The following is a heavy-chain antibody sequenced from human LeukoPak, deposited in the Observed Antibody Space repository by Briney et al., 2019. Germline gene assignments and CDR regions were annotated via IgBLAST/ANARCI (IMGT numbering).Heavy chain of an antibody. Sequence: PGGSLRLSCAASGFTFSSYWMHWVRQAPGKGLVWVSRINSDGSSTSYADSVKGRFTISRDNAKNSLYLQMNSLRAEDTAVYYCARDRGAQRGYYGMDVWGQGTTVTVSS. D-gene: IGHD3-10*01. CDR1: GFTFSSYW. CDR3: ARDRGAQRGYYGMDV. V-gene: IGHV3-74*01. CDR2: INSDGSST. J-gene: IGHJ6*02.